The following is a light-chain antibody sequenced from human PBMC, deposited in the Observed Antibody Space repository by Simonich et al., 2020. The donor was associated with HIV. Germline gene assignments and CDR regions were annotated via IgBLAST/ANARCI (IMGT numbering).Light chain of an antibody. Sequence: EIVMTQSPATLSVSPGERATLSCRASQSVSSNLAWYQQKPGQAPRLLIYGASTRATGIPARFSGSGSGTEFTLTISSLQPEDVAVYYCQQYYSTPPTFGQGTKVEIK. CDR1: QSVSSN. J-gene: IGKJ1*01. CDR2: GAS. V-gene: IGKV3-15*01. CDR3: QQYYSTPPT.